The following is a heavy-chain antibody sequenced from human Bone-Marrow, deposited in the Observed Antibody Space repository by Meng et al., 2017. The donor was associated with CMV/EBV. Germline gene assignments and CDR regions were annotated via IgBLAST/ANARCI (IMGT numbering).Heavy chain of an antibody. J-gene: IGHJ5*02. D-gene: IGHD3-10*01. Sequence: ASVKVSCKASGYTFTSYDINWVRQATGQGLEWMGWMNPNSGNTGYAQKFQGRVTMTRNTSISTDYMELSSLRSEDTAVYYCARGVGMVLLWFGGPDWFDPWGQGTLVTVSS. CDR3: ARGVGMVLLWFGGPDWFDP. CDR1: GYTFTSYD. CDR2: MNPNSGNT. V-gene: IGHV1-8*01.